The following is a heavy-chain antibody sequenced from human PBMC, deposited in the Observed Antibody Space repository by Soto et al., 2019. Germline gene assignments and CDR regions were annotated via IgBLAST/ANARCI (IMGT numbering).Heavy chain of an antibody. CDR3: ARQRVVAATYYFDY. V-gene: IGHV4-59*01. CDR1: GGSISSYY. D-gene: IGHD2-15*01. Sequence: SETLSLTCTVSGGSISSYYWSWIRQPPGKGLEWIGYIYYSGSTNYNPSLKSRVTISVDTSKNQFSLKLSSVTAADTAVYYCARQRVVAATYYFDYWGQGTLVTVSS. J-gene: IGHJ4*02. CDR2: IYYSGST.